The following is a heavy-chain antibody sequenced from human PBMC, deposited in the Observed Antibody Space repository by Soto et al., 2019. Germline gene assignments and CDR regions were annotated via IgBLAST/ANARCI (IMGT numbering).Heavy chain of an antibody. CDR2: IWYDGSNK. CDR3: ARERHVDIVATIPYYYYGMDV. J-gene: IGHJ6*02. CDR1: GFTFSSYG. Sequence: GGSLRLSCAASGFTFSSYGMHWVRQAPGKGLEWVAVIWYDGSNKYYADSVKGRFTISRDNSKNTLYLQMNSLRAEDTAVYYCARERHVDIVATIPYYYYGMDVWGQGTTVTVSS. D-gene: IGHD5-12*01. V-gene: IGHV3-33*01.